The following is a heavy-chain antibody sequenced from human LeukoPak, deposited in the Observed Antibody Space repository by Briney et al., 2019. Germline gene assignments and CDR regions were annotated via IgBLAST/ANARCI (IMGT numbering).Heavy chain of an antibody. CDR2: VNPSGGST. CDR3: ARKIGGGYCFDY. CDR1: GYTFTSYY. D-gene: IGHD2-21*01. J-gene: IGHJ4*02. Sequence: ASVKVSCKTSGYTFTSYYIHWVRQAPGQGLEWMGIVNPSGGSTRYAQKFQGRVSMTRDTSTSTVYMELSSLRSEDTAVYFCARKIGGGYCFDYWGQGTLVTVSS. V-gene: IGHV1-46*01.